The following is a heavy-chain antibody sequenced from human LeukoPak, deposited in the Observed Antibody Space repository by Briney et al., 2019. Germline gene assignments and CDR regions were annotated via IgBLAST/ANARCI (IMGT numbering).Heavy chain of an antibody. J-gene: IGHJ4*02. Sequence: ASVKVSCKPTGYSFTAYYIFWMRQAPGQGLERMGWINLYNGATKYAQRFQSRVTMTRDTSISTAYMELSRLRSDDTATYHCASWAGGNEPVASFDYWGQGTLVTVSS. V-gene: IGHV1-2*02. CDR2: INLYNGAT. CDR1: GYSFTAYY. D-gene: IGHD1-14*01. CDR3: ASWAGGNEPVASFDY.